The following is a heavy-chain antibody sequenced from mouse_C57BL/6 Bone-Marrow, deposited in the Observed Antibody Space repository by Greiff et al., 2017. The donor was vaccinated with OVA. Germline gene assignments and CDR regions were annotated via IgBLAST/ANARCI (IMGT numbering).Heavy chain of an antibody. D-gene: IGHD4-1*01. J-gene: IGHJ4*01. V-gene: IGHV1-54*01. Sequence: VQLQQSGAELVRPGTSVKVSCKASGYAFTNYLIEWVKQRPGQGLEWIGVINPGSGGTNYNEKFKGKATLTADKSSSTAYMQLSSLTSEDSAVYFCARVTGTSMDYWGQGTSVTVSS. CDR1: GYAFTNYL. CDR3: ARVTGTSMDY. CDR2: INPGSGGT.